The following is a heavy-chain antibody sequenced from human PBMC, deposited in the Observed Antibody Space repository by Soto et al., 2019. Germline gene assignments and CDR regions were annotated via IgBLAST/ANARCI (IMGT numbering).Heavy chain of an antibody. Sequence: QVQLQESGPGLVKPSETLSLTCTVSGGSVRSESYFWSWIRQPPGKGLEWIGYIHYNGNTNFHPSLKSRVTISVDSSKNQFSLKLNSVTAADTAVYYCARLVGDEGDSYNFLDFWGQGTLVTVSS. J-gene: IGHJ4*02. CDR3: ARLVGDEGDSYNFLDF. CDR2: IHYNGNT. D-gene: IGHD3-3*01. V-gene: IGHV4-61*01. CDR1: GGSVRSESYF.